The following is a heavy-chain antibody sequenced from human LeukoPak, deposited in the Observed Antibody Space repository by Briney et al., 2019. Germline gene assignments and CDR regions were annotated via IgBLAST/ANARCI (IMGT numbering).Heavy chain of an antibody. CDR3: ERGRGISSSGYYTHPIPMLDY. J-gene: IGHJ4*02. CDR2: INHSGST. Sequence: SETLSLTCGVYGGSLSGYYWSWIRQPPGKGLEGIGEINHSGSTNYNPSLKSRVTISVDTSKIQFSLKLSSVTAADTAVYYCERGRGISSSGYYTHPIPMLDYWGQGTVVTVSS. V-gene: IGHV4-34*01. CDR1: GGSLSGYY. D-gene: IGHD3-3*01.